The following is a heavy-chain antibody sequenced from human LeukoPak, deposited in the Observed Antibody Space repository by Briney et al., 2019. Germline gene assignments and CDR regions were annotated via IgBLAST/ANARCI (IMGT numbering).Heavy chain of an antibody. CDR2: IYYSGGT. CDR1: GGSISSGGYY. V-gene: IGHV4-31*03. CDR3: ARAPSSSPTNYFDY. D-gene: IGHD6-6*01. Sequence: PSETLSLTCTVSGGSISSGGYYWSWIRQHPGKGLEWIGYIYYSGGTYYNPSLKSRVTISVDTSKNQFSLKLSSVTAADTAVYYCARAPSSSPTNYFDYWGQGTLVTVSS. J-gene: IGHJ4*02.